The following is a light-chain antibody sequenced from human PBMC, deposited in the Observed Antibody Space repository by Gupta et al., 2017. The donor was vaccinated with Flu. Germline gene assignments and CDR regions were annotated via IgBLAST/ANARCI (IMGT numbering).Light chain of an antibody. Sequence: EIVMTQPPATLSLSPGERATLSCRASQSVSSNLAWYQKKPGQAPRLLIFGASTRATGIPARFSGSGSGTEFTLTISSLQSEDFAVYYCQQYNNWPPLTFGGGTKVEIK. CDR2: GAS. CDR3: QQYNNWPPLT. J-gene: IGKJ4*01. V-gene: IGKV3-15*01. CDR1: QSVSSN.